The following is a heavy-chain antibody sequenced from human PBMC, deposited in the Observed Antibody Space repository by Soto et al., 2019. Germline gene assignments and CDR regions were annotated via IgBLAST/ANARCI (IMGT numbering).Heavy chain of an antibody. CDR2: VSYEGSIA. CDR1: GFTLSSYA. Sequence: GRSARIDCAVSGFTLSSYAMRWVRQPPGKGLEWVATVSYEGSIAYYSDSVKGRFTISRDNSMHTIYLQMNSLRAEDSALYYCARDFVPIKVGYHSKCMDFWCQGIIVTVSS. D-gene: IGHD5-12*01. J-gene: IGHJ6*02. CDR3: ARDFVPIKVGYHSKCMDF. V-gene: IGHV3-30*03.